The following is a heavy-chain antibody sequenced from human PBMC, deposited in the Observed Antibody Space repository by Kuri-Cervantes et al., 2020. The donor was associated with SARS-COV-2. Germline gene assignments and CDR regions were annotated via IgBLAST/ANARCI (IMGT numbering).Heavy chain of an antibody. Sequence: SETLSLTCTVSGGSISTYYWSWIRQPPGKGLEWIGYIYYSGSTTYNPSLKRRVTISVDTSKNQFSLELDSVTAADTAVYYCARESNYSHYYGTEVWGQGTTVTVSS. CDR3: ARESNYSHYYGTEV. CDR1: GGSISTYY. J-gene: IGHJ6*02. V-gene: IGHV4-59*01. CDR2: IYYSGST.